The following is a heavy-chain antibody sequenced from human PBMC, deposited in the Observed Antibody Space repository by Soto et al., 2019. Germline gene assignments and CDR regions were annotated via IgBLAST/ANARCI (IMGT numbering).Heavy chain of an antibody. CDR2: MNPNSGNT. CDR3: ARGLVEWYDFWSDYGMDV. V-gene: IGHV1-8*01. D-gene: IGHD3-3*01. CDR1: GGTFTSYD. Sequence: ASVKVSCKASGGTFTSYDINWVRQATGQGLEWMGWMNPNSGNTGYAQKFQGRVTMTRNTSISTAYMELSSLRSEDTAVYYCARGLVEWYDFWSDYGMDVWGQGTTVTVSS. J-gene: IGHJ6*02.